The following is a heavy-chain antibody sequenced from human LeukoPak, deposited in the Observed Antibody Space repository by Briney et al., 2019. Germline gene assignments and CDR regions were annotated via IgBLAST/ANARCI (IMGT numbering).Heavy chain of an antibody. CDR1: GGSISTNTYY. J-gene: IGHJ4*02. CDR2: IKQDGSEK. V-gene: IGHV3-7*01. CDR3: VKDWGSYFASGSSYFDY. D-gene: IGHD3-10*01. Sequence: ETLSLTCTVSGGSISTNTYYWGWVRQAPGKGLEWVANIKQDGSEKYYADSVKGRFTISRDNSKNTLYLQMTSLRAEDTAVYYCVKDWGSYFASGSSYFDYWGQGTLVTVSS.